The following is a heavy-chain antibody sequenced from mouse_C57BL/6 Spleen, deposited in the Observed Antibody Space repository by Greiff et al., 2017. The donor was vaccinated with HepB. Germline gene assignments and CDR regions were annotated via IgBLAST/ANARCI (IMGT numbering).Heavy chain of an antibody. Sequence: VQLQQSGPELVKPGASVKIPCKASGYTFTDYNMDWVKQSHGKSLEWIGDINPNNGGTIYNQKFKGKATLTVDKSSSTAYMELRSLTSEDTAVYYCARSPYDGYLFYAMDYWGQGTSVTVSS. J-gene: IGHJ4*01. V-gene: IGHV1-18*01. CDR3: ARSPYDGYLFYAMDY. D-gene: IGHD2-3*01. CDR2: INPNNGGT. CDR1: GYTFTDYN.